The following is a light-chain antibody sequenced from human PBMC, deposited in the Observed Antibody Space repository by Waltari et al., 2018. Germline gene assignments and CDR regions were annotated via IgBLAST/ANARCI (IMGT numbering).Light chain of an antibody. CDR3: SSYTRRNTVI. CDR2: DVS. J-gene: IGLJ2*01. V-gene: IGLV2-14*03. Sequence: CYQQHPVRAPKLLLYDVSDRPSGVSDRFSGSKSGKTASLTISGLQPEDAADYYCSSYTRRNTVIFGGGTKLTVV.